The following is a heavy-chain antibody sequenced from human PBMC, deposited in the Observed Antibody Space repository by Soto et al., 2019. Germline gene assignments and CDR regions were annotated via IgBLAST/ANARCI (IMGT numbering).Heavy chain of an antibody. D-gene: IGHD6-13*01. CDR3: ARDSSYSSSWYNWFAP. CDR2: INPSGGST. V-gene: IGHV1-46*01. CDR1: GYSFTRYY. Sequence: ASVKVSGEASGYSFTRYYMHWVRQAPGQGLEWMGIINPSGGSTSYAQKFQGRVTMTRDTSKSTVYMELSSLRSEDTAVYYCARDSSYSSSWYNWFAPWGQGTRSPVS. J-gene: IGHJ5*02.